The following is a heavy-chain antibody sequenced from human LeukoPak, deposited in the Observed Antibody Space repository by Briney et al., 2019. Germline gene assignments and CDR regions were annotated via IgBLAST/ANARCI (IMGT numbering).Heavy chain of an antibody. D-gene: IGHD6-6*01. CDR1: GYTFSSYG. Sequence: ASVRVSCKASGYTFSSYGINWVRQARGQGLEWMGWISPLSGNTDYAQNFQGRVTMTTDTSSSTAYMELRSLRSDDTAIYYCAIDYLAAPAYWGQGTLVTVSS. V-gene: IGHV1-18*01. CDR2: ISPLSGNT. CDR3: AIDYLAAPAY. J-gene: IGHJ4*02.